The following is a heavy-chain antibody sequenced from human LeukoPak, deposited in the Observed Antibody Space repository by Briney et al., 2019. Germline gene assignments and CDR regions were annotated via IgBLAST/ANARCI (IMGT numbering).Heavy chain of an antibody. D-gene: IGHD1-14*01. CDR2: ISSSGSTI. CDR3: ARVTDGYYYYYMDV. V-gene: IGHV3-11*04. J-gene: IGHJ6*03. Sequence: KTGGSLRLSCAASGFTFSDYYMSWIRQAPGKGLEWVSYISSSGSTIYYADSVKGRFTISRDNAKNSLYLQMNSLRAEDTAVYYCARVTDGYYYYYMDVWGKGTTVTVSS. CDR1: GFTFSDYY.